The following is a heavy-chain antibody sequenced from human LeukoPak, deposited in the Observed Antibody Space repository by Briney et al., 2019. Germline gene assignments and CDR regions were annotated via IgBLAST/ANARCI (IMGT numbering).Heavy chain of an antibody. Sequence: SETLSLTCSVSGGSISGYYWSWIRQPPGKGLEWIGYIYYSGTTIYNPSLKSRLTISLDTSKNQFSLNLSSVTAADTAVYYCPGDETHFYGSGSSNWFDPWGQGILVTVSS. V-gene: IGHV4-59*12. J-gene: IGHJ5*02. D-gene: IGHD3-10*01. CDR1: GGSISGYY. CDR3: PGDETHFYGSGSSNWFDP. CDR2: IYYSGTT.